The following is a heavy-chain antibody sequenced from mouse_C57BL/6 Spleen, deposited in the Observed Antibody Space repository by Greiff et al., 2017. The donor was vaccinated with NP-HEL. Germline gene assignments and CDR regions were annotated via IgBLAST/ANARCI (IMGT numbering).Heavy chain of an antibody. J-gene: IGHJ4*01. D-gene: IGHD2-4*01. Sequence: EVQLVESVAELVWPGASVKLSCTASGFNIKNTYMHWVKQRPEQGLEWIGRIDPANGNTKYAPKFQGQATITADTSSHTAYLQLSSLTSEDTAIYYCARSWDYYDYDGYAMDYWGQGTSVTVSS. V-gene: IGHV14-3*01. CDR1: GFNIKNTY. CDR3: ARSWDYYDYDGYAMDY. CDR2: IDPANGNT.